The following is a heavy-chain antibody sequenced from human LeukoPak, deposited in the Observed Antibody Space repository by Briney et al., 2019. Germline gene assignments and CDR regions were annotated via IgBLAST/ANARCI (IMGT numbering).Heavy chain of an antibody. J-gene: IGHJ5*02. D-gene: IGHD3-22*01. Sequence: GGSLRLSCAASGFTFSNAWMSWVRQAPGKGLEWVGRIKSKTDGGTTDYAAPVKGRFTISRDDSKNTLYLQMNSLKTEDTAVYYCTTDEGGYYYDSSGYYPTWGQGTLVTVSS. CDR1: GFTFSNAW. CDR2: IKSKTDGGTT. CDR3: TTDEGGYYYDSSGYYPT. V-gene: IGHV3-15*01.